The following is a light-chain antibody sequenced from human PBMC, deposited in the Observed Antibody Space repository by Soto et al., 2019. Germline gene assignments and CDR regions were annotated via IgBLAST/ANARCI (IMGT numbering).Light chain of an antibody. Sequence: QSVLTQPPSVSAAPGQKVTISCSGSSSNIGNNYVSWYQQLPGTAPKLLIYDNNKRPSGVPDRFSGSKSGTSASLAITGLQAEDEADYYCQSYDSSLSGSLVFGGGTKVTVL. J-gene: IGLJ2*01. CDR1: SSNIGNNY. CDR3: QSYDSSLSGSLV. CDR2: DNN. V-gene: IGLV1-51*01.